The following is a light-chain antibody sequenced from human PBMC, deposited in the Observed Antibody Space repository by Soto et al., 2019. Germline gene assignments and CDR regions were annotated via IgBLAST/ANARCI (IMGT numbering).Light chain of an antibody. J-gene: IGKJ2*01. V-gene: IGKV3-15*01. Sequence: EIVMTQSPATLSASPGERATLSCRASQSVSSNLAWYQQKPGQAPRLLIYGASTRATGIPARFSGSRSGTEFTLTINSLQSEDFAVYYCQQYNNWPPYTFGQGTKLEIK. CDR3: QQYNNWPPYT. CDR2: GAS. CDR1: QSVSSN.